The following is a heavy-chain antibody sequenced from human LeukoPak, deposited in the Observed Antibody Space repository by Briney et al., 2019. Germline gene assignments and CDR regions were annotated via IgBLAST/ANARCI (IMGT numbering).Heavy chain of an antibody. CDR1: GYTFSSYG. Sequence: GASVKVSCKASGYTFSSYGISWVRQAPGQGLEWLGYISAYNGNTNYAQKVQGRITMTIDTSTSTAYMEMRSLRSDDTAVYYCARDCSGSSCYWIHWGQGTLVTVSS. CDR2: ISAYNGNT. J-gene: IGHJ4*02. D-gene: IGHD2-15*01. CDR3: ARDCSGSSCYWIH. V-gene: IGHV1-18*01.